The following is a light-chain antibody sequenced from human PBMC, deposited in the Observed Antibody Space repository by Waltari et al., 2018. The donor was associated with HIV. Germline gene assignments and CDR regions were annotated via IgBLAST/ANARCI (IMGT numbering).Light chain of an antibody. CDR2: DFI. CDR1: SSNIGSGFD. V-gene: IGLV1-40*01. CDR3: QSYDTSLANWV. Sequence: QSVLTQPPSVSGDPGQRITISCAGSSSNIGSGFDVPWYQQFPGKAPNLLIFDFINRPSGVPDRFSGSKSGTSASLAITGLQAEDEADYYCQSYDTSLANWVFGGGTKLTVL. J-gene: IGLJ3*02.